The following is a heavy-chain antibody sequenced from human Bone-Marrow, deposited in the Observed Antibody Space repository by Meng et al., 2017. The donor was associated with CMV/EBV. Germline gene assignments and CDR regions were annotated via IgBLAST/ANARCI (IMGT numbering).Heavy chain of an antibody. Sequence: SGGVSSSGGYYWTWNRQHPEKGLAWIGYIYYAGNAYYAPSLRSRVTMSVDTSKNQFSLRVTSVTAADTAVYYCARRSMVVSRGGIDYWGQGTLVTVSS. CDR2: IYYAGNA. D-gene: IGHD4-23*01. J-gene: IGHJ4*02. CDR3: ARRSMVVSRGGIDY. CDR1: GGVSSSGGYY. V-gene: IGHV4-31*02.